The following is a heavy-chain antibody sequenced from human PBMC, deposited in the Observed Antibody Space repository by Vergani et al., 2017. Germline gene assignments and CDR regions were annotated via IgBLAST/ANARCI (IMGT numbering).Heavy chain of an antibody. J-gene: IGHJ6*02. CDR2: IDPSDSYT. CDR1: GYSFTSYW. V-gene: IGHV5-10-1*01. CDR3: ARHGRGYSYGRDYYYYYGMDV. Sequence: EVQLVQSGAEVKKPGESLRISCKGSGYSFTSYWISWVRQMPGKGLEWMGRIDPSDSYTNYSPSFQGHVTISADKSISTAYLQGSSLKASDTAMYYCARHGRGYSYGRDYYYYYGMDVWGQGTTVTVSS. D-gene: IGHD5-18*01.